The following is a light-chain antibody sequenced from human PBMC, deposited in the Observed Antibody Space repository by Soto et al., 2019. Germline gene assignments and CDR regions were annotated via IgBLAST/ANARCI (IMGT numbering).Light chain of an antibody. CDR2: GAS. CDR1: QSVSSN. V-gene: IGKV3-15*01. Sequence: ELVMTQSPATLSVSPGERATLSCRASQSVSSNLAWHQQKPGQAPRLLIYGASTRATGIPARFSGSGSGTDFTLTINRVEPEDFAVYFCQQYAGSPRTFGQGTKVDIK. J-gene: IGKJ1*01. CDR3: QQYAGSPRT.